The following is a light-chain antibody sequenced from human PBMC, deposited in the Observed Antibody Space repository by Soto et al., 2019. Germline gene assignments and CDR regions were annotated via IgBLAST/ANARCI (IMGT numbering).Light chain of an antibody. CDR3: TSFTTDDTHV. Sequence: QSVLTQPASVSGSPGQSITVSCIGTSSDIASYDYVSWYQQHPGKVPKLMIYDVSNRPSGVSNRFSGSKSGNTASLTISGLQAEDEADYYCTSFTTDDTHVFGTGTKLTVL. CDR2: DVS. V-gene: IGLV2-14*03. J-gene: IGLJ1*01. CDR1: SSDIASYDY.